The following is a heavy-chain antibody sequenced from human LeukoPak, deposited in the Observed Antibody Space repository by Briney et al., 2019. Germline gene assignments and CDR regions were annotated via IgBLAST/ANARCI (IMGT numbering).Heavy chain of an antibody. D-gene: IGHD2-2*01. Sequence: GGSLRLSCAASGFTFSSHSMNWVRQAPGKGLEWVSYISSSSSSTIYYADSVKGRFTISRDNAKNSLYLQMNSLRDEDTAVYYCARYAAPIDYWGQGTLVTVSS. CDR3: ARYAAPIDY. J-gene: IGHJ4*02. CDR1: GFTFSSHS. V-gene: IGHV3-48*02. CDR2: ISSSSSSTI.